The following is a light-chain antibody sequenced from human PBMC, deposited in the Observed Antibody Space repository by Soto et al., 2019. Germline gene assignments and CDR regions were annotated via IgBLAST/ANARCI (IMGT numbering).Light chain of an antibody. Sequence: QSGVAQPPSLSFSPGQSITISCSGTSSDVGGYNYVSWYQQHPGKGPKLMIYEVSNRPSGVSNRFSGSKSGNTASLTISGLQAEDEADYYCSSYTSSSTQVFGTGTKVTVL. CDR2: EVS. CDR1: SSDVGGYNY. J-gene: IGLJ1*01. V-gene: IGLV2-14*01. CDR3: SSYTSSSTQV.